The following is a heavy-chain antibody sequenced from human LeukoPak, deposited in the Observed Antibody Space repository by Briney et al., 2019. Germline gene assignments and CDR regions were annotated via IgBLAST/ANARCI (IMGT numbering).Heavy chain of an antibody. CDR1: GVSFDDYY. J-gene: IGHJ4*02. CDR2: INHSGYT. D-gene: IGHD4-17*01. V-gene: IGHV4-34*01. CDR3: TRMTTGHDY. Sequence: SETLSLTCAVSGVSFDDYYWAWVRQTPGKGLEWIGEINHSGYTNDSPSLKSRVSLSIDTSRKQFSLNLRSVTVADAGTYYCTRMTTGHDYWGQGTLVTVSS.